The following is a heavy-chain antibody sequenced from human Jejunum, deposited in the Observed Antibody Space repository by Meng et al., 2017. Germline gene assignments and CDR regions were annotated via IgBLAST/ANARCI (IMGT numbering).Heavy chain of an antibody. J-gene: IGHJ5*02. CDR3: ARDLLGPAIAATGWFDP. V-gene: IGHV4-4*02. CDR2: IHHTGNI. D-gene: IGHD6-13*01. Sequence: GRLDGPGPGLVKASGTLSLTCAVSGASISDNNWWSWVRQAPGKGLEWIGEIHHTGNINYNPSLKSRVTMSLDKPKNQFSLEVTSVTAADTADYYCARDLLGPAIAATGWFDPWGQGTLVTVSS. CDR1: GASISDNNW.